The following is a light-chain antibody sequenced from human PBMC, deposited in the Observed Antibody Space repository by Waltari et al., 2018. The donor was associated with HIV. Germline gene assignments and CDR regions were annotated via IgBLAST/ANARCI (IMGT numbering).Light chain of an antibody. CDR2: SSK. Sequence: QTVVTQEPSLSVSPGGTVTLTCGLTFGSVSSGNYPSWYQQTPGQPPRPLTYSSKTRSPGVPVRFSGSILGDQAALTITGAQADDESDYYCSLYLDSGVSVFGGGTRLSV. J-gene: IGLJ3*02. V-gene: IGLV8-61*01. CDR3: SLYLDSGVSV. CDR1: FGSVSSGNY.